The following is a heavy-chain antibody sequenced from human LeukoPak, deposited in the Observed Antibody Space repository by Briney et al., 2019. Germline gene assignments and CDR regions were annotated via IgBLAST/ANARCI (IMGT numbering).Heavy chain of an antibody. J-gene: IGHJ6*03. CDR2: IYSGGST. CDR3: FGMDIVLVPAADYYMDV. D-gene: IGHD2-2*03. V-gene: IGHV3-53*01. Sequence: GGSLRLSCAASGFTVSSNYMSWVRQAPGKGLEWVSVIYSGGSTYYADSVKGRFTISRDNSKNTLYLQMNSLRAEGTAVYYCFGMDIVLVPAADYYMDVWGKGTTVTVSS. CDR1: GFTVSSNY.